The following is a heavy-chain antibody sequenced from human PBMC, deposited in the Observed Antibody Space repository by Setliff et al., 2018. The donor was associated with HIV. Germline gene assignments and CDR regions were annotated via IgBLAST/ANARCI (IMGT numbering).Heavy chain of an antibody. CDR2: IYHSGNA. J-gene: IGHJ2*01. CDR3: ARDKTYCNYSRCSRAGWYFDL. Sequence: SETLSLTCTVSGYSINSSHFWGWIRQPPGKGLEWVGSIYHSGNAHYNPSLKSRVTISVDTSKNQFSLKLSSVTAADTAVYYCARDKTYCNYSRCSRAGWYFDLWGRGTLVTVSS. CDR1: GYSINSSHF. V-gene: IGHV4-38-2*02. D-gene: IGHD2-2*01.